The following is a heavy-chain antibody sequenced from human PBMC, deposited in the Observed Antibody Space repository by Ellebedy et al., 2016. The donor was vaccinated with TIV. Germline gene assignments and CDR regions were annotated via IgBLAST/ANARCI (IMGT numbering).Heavy chain of an antibody. D-gene: IGHD3-10*01. CDR1: GFSFGYSW. CDR2: IREDGNAK. V-gene: IGHV3-7*01. Sequence: GESLKISCAASGFSFGYSWMSWVRQAPGKGLEWVANIREDGNAKFYVDSVKGRFTISRDNGENSVYLQMNSLRVEDTALYYGARDGFGGYLDSWGQGTLIIVSS. J-gene: IGHJ4*02. CDR3: ARDGFGGYLDS.